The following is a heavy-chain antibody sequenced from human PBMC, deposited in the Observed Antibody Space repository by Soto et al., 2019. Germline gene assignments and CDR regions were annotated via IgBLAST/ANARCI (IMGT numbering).Heavy chain of an antibody. D-gene: IGHD5-12*01. CDR2: ISGSGGGT. CDR1: GFTFSTYA. J-gene: IGHJ6*01. CDR3: ANGALIVAPTYGLDI. V-gene: IGHV3-23*01. Sequence: EVQLLESGGGLVQPGGSLRLSCGASGFTFSTYAMNWVLQAPGEGLEWVAAISGSGGGTYYADSVKGRFTISRDNSELSEFLHMDSIRAVDRAIDVCANGALIVAPTYGLDIQGQETTVVVS.